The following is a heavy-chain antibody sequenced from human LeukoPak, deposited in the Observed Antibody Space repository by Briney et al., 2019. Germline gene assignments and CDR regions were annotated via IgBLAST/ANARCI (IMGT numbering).Heavy chain of an antibody. J-gene: IGHJ5*02. CDR3: AREPSLPIAAAGNWFDP. D-gene: IGHD6-13*01. V-gene: IGHV1-2*02. CDR1: GYTFTGYY. CDR2: INPNSGGT. Sequence: ASVKVSCKASGYTFTGYYMHWVRQAPGQGLEWMGWINPNSGGTNYGQKFQGRVTMTRDTSISTAYMELSRLRSDDTAVYYCAREPSLPIAAAGNWFDPWGQGTLVTVSS.